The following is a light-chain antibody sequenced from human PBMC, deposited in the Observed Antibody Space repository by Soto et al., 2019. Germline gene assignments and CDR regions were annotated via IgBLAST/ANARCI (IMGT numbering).Light chain of an antibody. CDR1: QDISNY. V-gene: IGKV1-33*01. J-gene: IGKJ2*01. CDR2: DAS. Sequence: DIQMTQSPSSLSASVGDRVTITCQASQDISNYLNWYQQKPGKAPKLLIYDASNLETGVPSRFSRSGSGTDFTFTISSLQPEDIATYYFQQNDNLPPTFGQGTKLEIK. CDR3: QQNDNLPPT.